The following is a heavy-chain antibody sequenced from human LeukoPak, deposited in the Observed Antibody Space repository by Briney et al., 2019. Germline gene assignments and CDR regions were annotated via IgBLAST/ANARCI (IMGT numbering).Heavy chain of an antibody. J-gene: IGHJ4*02. Sequence: PGGSLRLSCEASGFTFNDFEMNWVRQAPGKGLEWVSYVSGSGSEIHYGDSVKGRFTISRDNAKSSLYLQMNSLRAEDTAVYYGATKVPGTSHFSSWGQGTLVTVSS. CDR1: GFTFNDFE. V-gene: IGHV3-48*03. D-gene: IGHD6-19*01. CDR3: ATKVPGTSHFSS. CDR2: VSGSGSEI.